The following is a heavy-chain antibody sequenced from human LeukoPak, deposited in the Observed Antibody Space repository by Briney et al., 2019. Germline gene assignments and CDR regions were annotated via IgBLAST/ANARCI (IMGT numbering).Heavy chain of an antibody. CDR2: TYYRSKWYN. V-gene: IGHV6-1*01. Sequence: SQTLSLTCAISGDSVSSNSAAWNWIRQSPSRGLEWLERTYYRSKWYNDYAVSVKSRITINPDTSKNQFSLQLNSVTPEDTAVYYCARDTRGEYSSGWAFDYWGQGTLVTVSS. J-gene: IGHJ4*02. CDR3: ARDTRGEYSSGWAFDY. D-gene: IGHD6-19*01. CDR1: GDSVSSNSAA.